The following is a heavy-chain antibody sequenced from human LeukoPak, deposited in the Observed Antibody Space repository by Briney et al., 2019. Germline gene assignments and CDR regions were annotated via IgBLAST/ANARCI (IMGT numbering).Heavy chain of an antibody. J-gene: IGHJ4*02. Sequence: SETLSLTCTVSGGSISSYYCSWIRQPAGEGLEWIGRIYSSGNTNYNPSPRSRVTVSVDTSKNQFSLKLTSVTAADTAVYYCARAVAVAGTALGYWGQGTLVTVSS. CDR1: GGSISSYY. CDR3: ARAVAVAGTALGY. CDR2: IYSSGNT. D-gene: IGHD6-19*01. V-gene: IGHV4-4*07.